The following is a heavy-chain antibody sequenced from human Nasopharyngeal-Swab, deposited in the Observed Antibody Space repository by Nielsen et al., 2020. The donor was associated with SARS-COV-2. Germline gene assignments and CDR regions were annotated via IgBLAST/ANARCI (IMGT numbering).Heavy chain of an antibody. Sequence: ASVKVSCKASGYTFTSYGISWVRQAPGQGLEWMGWISAYNGNTNYAQKFQGRVTITADESTSTAYMELSSLRSEDTAVYYCARGNFDWLSECDYWGQGTLVTVSS. CDR3: ARGNFDWLSECDY. V-gene: IGHV1-18*01. D-gene: IGHD3-9*01. J-gene: IGHJ4*02. CDR1: GYTFTSYG. CDR2: ISAYNGNT.